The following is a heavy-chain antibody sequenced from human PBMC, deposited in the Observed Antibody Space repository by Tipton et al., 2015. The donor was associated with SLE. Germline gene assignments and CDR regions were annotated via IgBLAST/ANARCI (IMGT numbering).Heavy chain of an antibody. V-gene: IGHV4-61*02. CDR2: ISKSGRT. CDR1: GASPSIGSYY. J-gene: IGHJ5*02. D-gene: IGHD3-3*01. CDR3: AREEVIGDFWSGYLDR. Sequence: TLSLTCSVSGASPSIGSYYWSWIRQPAGKGLEWIGRISKSGRTDYSPSLKSRLTFSIDMSKNQFSLKLSSVTAADTAMYYCAREEVIGDFWSGYLDRWGQGALVTVSS.